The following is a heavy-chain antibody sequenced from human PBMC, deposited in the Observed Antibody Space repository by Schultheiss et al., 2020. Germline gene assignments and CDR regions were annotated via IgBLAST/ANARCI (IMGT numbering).Heavy chain of an antibody. Sequence: LVKPTQTLTLTCTFSGFSLSTSGVGVGWIRQPPGKALEWIGEINHSGSTNYNPSLKSRVTISVDRSKNQFSLKLSSVTAADTAVYYCARSGDVVVVVSPIGDYYALDVWGQGTTVTVSS. CDR2: INHSGST. D-gene: IGHD2-15*01. V-gene: IGHV4-30-2*01. CDR3: ARSGDVVVVVSPIGDYYALDV. J-gene: IGHJ6*02. CDR1: GFSLSTSGVG.